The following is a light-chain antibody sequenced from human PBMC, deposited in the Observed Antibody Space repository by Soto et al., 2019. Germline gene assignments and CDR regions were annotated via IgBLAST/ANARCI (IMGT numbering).Light chain of an antibody. CDR1: SSDIGDYNY. CDR2: EVS. V-gene: IGLV2-14*01. CDR3: TSYSSTNTLV. J-gene: IGLJ3*02. Sequence: QSALTQPASVSGSPGQSIPVSCVGTSSDIGDYNYVSWYQHLPGKAPRLIIFEVSNRPSGVSHRFSGSKSGATASLAISGLQADDEADYYCTSYSSTNTLVFGGGTKVTVL.